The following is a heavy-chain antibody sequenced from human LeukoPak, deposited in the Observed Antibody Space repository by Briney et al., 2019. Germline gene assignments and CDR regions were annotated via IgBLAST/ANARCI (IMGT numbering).Heavy chain of an antibody. CDR2: ISAYNGNT. CDR3: ARDRGYNWNDSRWFDP. Sequence: ASVKVSCKASGYTFTSYGISWVRQAPGQGPEWMGWISAYNGNTNYAQKLQGRVTMTTDTSTSTAYMELRSLRSDDTAVYYCARDRGYNWNDSRWFDPWGQGTLVTVSS. J-gene: IGHJ5*02. CDR1: GYTFTSYG. V-gene: IGHV1-18*01. D-gene: IGHD1-1*01.